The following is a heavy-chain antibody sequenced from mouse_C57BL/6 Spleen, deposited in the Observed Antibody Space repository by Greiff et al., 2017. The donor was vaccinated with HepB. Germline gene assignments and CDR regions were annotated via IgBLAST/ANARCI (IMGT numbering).Heavy chain of an antibody. V-gene: IGHV5-4*01. D-gene: IGHD1-1*01. J-gene: IGHJ3*01. CDR1: GFTFSSYA. Sequence: EVQRVESGGGLVKPGGSLKLSCAASGFTFSSYAMSWVRQTPEKRLEWVATISDGGSYTYYPDNVKGRFTISRDNAKNNLYLQMSHLKSEDTAMYYCARDLNGSRGAWFAYWGQGTLVTVSA. CDR3: ARDLNGSRGAWFAY. CDR2: ISDGGSYT.